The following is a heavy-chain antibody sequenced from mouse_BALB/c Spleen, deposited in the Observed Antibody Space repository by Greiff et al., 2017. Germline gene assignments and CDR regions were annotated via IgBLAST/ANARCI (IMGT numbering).Heavy chain of an antibody. CDR3: ARDRTYYGNFYAMDY. CDR2: IWGDGST. Sequence: VQRVESGPGLVAPSQSLSITCTVSGFSLTGYGVNWVRQPPGKGLEWLGMIWGDGSTDYNSALKSRLSISKDNSKSQVFLKMNSLQTDDTARYYCARDRTYYGNFYAMDYWGQGTSVTVSS. CDR1: GFSLTGYG. D-gene: IGHD2-10*01. J-gene: IGHJ4*01. V-gene: IGHV2-6-7*01.